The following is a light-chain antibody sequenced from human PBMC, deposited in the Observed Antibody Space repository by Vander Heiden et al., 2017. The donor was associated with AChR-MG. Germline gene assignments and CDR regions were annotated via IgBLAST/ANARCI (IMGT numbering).Light chain of an antibody. CDR3: CSYAGTYTYV. Sequence: QPALTQPRSVSGSPGQAVTMSSTGTSSDFGGYKYVSWYQQHPGQAPKLMMYDVSKRPSGVPDRFSGSKSGKTASLTISGLQAEDEADYFCCSYAGTYTYVFGTGTKVTV. J-gene: IGLJ1*01. CDR2: DVS. V-gene: IGLV2-11*01. CDR1: SSDFGGYKY.